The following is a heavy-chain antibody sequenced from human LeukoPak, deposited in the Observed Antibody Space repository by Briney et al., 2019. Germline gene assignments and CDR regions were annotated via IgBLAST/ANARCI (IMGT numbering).Heavy chain of an antibody. CDR1: GFTFSSYS. J-gene: IGHJ3*02. CDR3: ARDREKKTTGGAFDI. Sequence: GGSLRLSCAASGFTFSSYSMNWVRQAPGKGLEWVSSISSSIYIYYADSVKGRFTISRDNAKNSLYLQMNSLRAEDRAVYYCARDREKKTTGGAFDIWGQGTTVTVSS. CDR2: ISSSIYI. V-gene: IGHV3-21*01. D-gene: IGHD1-7*01.